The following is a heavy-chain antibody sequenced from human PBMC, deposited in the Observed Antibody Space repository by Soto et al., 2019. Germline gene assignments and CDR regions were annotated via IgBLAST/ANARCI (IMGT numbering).Heavy chain of an antibody. J-gene: IGHJ4*02. D-gene: IGHD6-19*01. V-gene: IGHV4-34*01. CDR3: AGSSEWLVPFDY. CDR1: GGSFGGYY. CDR2: INHSGST. Sequence: SETLSLTCAVYGGSFGGYYWSWIRQPPGKGLEWIGEINHSGSTNYNPSLKSRVTISVDTSKNQFSLKLSSVTAADTAVYYCAGSSEWLVPFDYWGQGTLVTVSS.